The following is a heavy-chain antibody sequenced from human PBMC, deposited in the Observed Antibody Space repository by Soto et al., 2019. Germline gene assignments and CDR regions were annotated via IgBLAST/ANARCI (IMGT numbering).Heavy chain of an antibody. CDR1: GYTFTGYY. Sequence: ASVKVSCKASGYTFTGYYMHWVRQAPGQGLEWMGWINPNSGGTNYAQKFQGWVTMTRDTSISTAYMELSRLRSDDTAVYYCARGGRGSTSGDLGAFDIWGQGTMVTVSS. J-gene: IGHJ3*02. V-gene: IGHV1-2*04. CDR3: ARGGRGSTSGDLGAFDI. D-gene: IGHD1-26*01. CDR2: INPNSGGT.